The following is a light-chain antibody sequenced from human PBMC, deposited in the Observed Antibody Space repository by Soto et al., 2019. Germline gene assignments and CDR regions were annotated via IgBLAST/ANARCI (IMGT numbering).Light chain of an antibody. V-gene: IGKV3-20*01. CDR1: QTISSSY. Sequence: EIVLTQSPGTLSLSPGERVTISCRASQTISSSYLAWYHQRPGQAPRLLIYGTSSRATGIPDRVSGSGSGTDFTRHIRRLEPDDFAVYYCQQYSNSAKTFCQGTTVQIK. J-gene: IGKJ1*01. CDR3: QQYSNSAKT. CDR2: GTS.